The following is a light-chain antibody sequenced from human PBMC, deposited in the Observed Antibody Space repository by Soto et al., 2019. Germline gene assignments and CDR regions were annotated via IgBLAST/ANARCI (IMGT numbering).Light chain of an antibody. Sequence: EIELTQSPATLSLSPGERATLSCRASQSVRSYLAWYQQKPGQAPRLLIYDASNRATDIPARFSGSGSGTDFTLTISSLDPEDFAVYYCHQRSKWPLTFGGGTKVEIK. CDR3: HQRSKWPLT. CDR2: DAS. V-gene: IGKV3-11*01. J-gene: IGKJ4*01. CDR1: QSVRSY.